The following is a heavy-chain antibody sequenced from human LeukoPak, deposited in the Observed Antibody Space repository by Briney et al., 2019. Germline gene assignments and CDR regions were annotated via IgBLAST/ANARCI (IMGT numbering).Heavy chain of an antibody. J-gene: IGHJ4*02. CDR1: GFTFSSYA. CDR3: AKWVTATHYFDY. D-gene: IGHD2-21*02. V-gene: IGHV3-23*01. CDR2: ISGSGGST. Sequence: PGGSLRLSCAASGFTFSSYAMSWVRQAPGKGLEWVSAISGSGGSTYYADSVKGRFTISSDNSKNTLYLQMNSLRAEDTAVYYCAKWVTATHYFDYWGQGTLVTVSS.